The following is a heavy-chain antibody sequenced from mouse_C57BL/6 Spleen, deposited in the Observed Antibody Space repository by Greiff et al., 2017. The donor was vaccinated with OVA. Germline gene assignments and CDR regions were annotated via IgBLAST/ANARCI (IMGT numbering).Heavy chain of an antibody. CDR1: GFNIKDDY. V-gene: IGHV14-4*01. CDR2: IDPENGDT. D-gene: IGHD1-1*01. CDR3: TLYGSSYGAY. Sequence: EVKLMESGAELVRPGASVKLSCTASGFNIKDDYMHWVKQRPEQGLEWIGWIDPENGDTEYASKFQGKATITADTSSNTAYLQLSSLTSEDTAVYYCTLYGSSYGAYWGQGTLVTVSA. J-gene: IGHJ3*01.